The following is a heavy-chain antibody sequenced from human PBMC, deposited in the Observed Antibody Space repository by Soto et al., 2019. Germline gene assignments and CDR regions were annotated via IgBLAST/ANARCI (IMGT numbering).Heavy chain of an antibody. Sequence: SETLSLTCTVSGGSISSYYWSWIRQPAGKGLEWIGRIYTSGSTNYNPSLKSRVTMSVDTSKNQFSLKLNSVTAADTAIYYCVRESAASGPNWFETWGPGTLVTVSS. J-gene: IGHJ5*02. V-gene: IGHV4-4*07. CDR3: VRESAASGPNWFET. D-gene: IGHD6-13*01. CDR1: GGSISSYY. CDR2: IYTSGST.